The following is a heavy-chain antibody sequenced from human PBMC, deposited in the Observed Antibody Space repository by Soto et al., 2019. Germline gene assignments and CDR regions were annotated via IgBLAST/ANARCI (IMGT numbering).Heavy chain of an antibody. CDR2: ISGSGGST. CDR3: AKLGLELLGVFDP. Sequence: VGSLRLSGAASGFTFSSYAMSWVRQAPGKGLEWVSAISGSGGSTYYADSVKGRFTISRDNSKNTLYLQMNSLRAEDTAVYYCAKLGLELLGVFDPWGQGTLVTVSS. CDR1: GFTFSSYA. V-gene: IGHV3-23*01. D-gene: IGHD1-7*01. J-gene: IGHJ5*02.